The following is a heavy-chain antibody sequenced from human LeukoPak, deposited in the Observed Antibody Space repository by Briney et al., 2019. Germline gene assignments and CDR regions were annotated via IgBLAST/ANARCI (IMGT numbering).Heavy chain of an antibody. CDR1: GFTFSSYS. CDR2: ISSSSSYI. CDR3: ARGSMNYAVFDY. J-gene: IGHJ4*02. D-gene: IGHD1-7*01. Sequence: PGGPLRLSCAASGFTFSSYSMNWVRQAPGKGLEWVSSISSSSSYIYYADSVKGRFTISRDNAKNSLYLQMNSLRAEDTAVYYCARGSMNYAVFDYWGQGTLVTVSS. V-gene: IGHV3-21*01.